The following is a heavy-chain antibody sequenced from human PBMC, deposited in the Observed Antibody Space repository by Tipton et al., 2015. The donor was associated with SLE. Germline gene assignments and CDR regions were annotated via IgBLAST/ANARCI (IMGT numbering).Heavy chain of an antibody. CDR1: GFTFSSYA. CDR2: ISGSGGST. Sequence: LSLTCAASGFTFSSYAMSWVRQAPGKGLEWVSAISGSGGSTYYADSVKGRFTISRDNAKNSLYLQMNSLRAEDTAVYYCARAPRRDQAFDYWGQGTLVTVSS. CDR3: ARAPRRDQAFDY. D-gene: IGHD5-24*01. J-gene: IGHJ4*02. V-gene: IGHV3-23*01.